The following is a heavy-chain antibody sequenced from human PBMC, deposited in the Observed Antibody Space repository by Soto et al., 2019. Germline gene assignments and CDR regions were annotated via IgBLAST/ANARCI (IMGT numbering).Heavy chain of an antibody. CDR1: GDSFSSDDYY. CDR2: ISYRVDT. Sequence: PSETLSLTCTVSGDSFSSDDYYWSWIRQPPGKGLEWIGYISYRVDTYYSPSLKSRVTMSIDTSKNQFSLNVSSVTAADTAVYYCARVAGVAYCGGDCYHFDYWGQGTLVT. CDR3: ARVAGVAYCGGDCYHFDY. V-gene: IGHV4-30-4*01. D-gene: IGHD2-21*02. J-gene: IGHJ4*02.